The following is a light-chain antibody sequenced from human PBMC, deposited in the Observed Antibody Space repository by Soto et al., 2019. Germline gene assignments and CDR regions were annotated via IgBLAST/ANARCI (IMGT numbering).Light chain of an antibody. V-gene: IGKV1-5*03. Sequence: DIQMTQSPSTLSASVGDRVTITCRASQSVSTWLAWYQQKPGKAPNLLIYKASNLEIGVPSRFSGSGSGTGFTLTIRSLQPEDFATYYCQHYNSYPWTFGQGTKVDIK. CDR1: QSVSTW. J-gene: IGKJ1*01. CDR3: QHYNSYPWT. CDR2: KAS.